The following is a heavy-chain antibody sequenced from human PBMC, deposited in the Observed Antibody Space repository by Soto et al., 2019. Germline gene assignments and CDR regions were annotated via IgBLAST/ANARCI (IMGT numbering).Heavy chain of an antibody. Sequence: GGSLRLSCAASGFTFSSYAMSWVRQAPGKGLEWVSAISGSGGSTYYADSVKGRFTISRDNSKNTLYLQMNSLRAEDTAVYYCARDDWDGSGWPRFDYWGQGTLVTVSS. CDR1: GFTFSSYA. D-gene: IGHD6-19*01. CDR2: ISGSGGST. CDR3: ARDDWDGSGWPRFDY. J-gene: IGHJ4*02. V-gene: IGHV3-23*01.